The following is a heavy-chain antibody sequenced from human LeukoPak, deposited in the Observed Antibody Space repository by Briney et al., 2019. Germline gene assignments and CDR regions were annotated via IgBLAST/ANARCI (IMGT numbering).Heavy chain of an antibody. D-gene: IGHD5-18*01. CDR1: GGTFSSYA. CDR2: IIPIFGTA. V-gene: IGHV1-69*05. Sequence: GASVKVSCKASGGTFSSYAISWVRQAPGQGLEWMGGIIPIFGTANYAQKFQGRVTITTDESTSTAYMELSSLRSEDTAVYYCASGAPNVDTAMVTDPLAVFEYWGQGTLVTVSS. J-gene: IGHJ4*02. CDR3: ASGAPNVDTAMVTDPLAVFEY.